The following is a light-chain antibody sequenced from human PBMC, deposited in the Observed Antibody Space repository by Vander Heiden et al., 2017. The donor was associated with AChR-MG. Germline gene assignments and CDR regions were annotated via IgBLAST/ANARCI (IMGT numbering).Light chain of an antibody. V-gene: IGKV1-39*01. CDR2: DAS. CDR3: QQSTSIPLT. J-gene: IGKJ4*01. CDR1: QTINSH. Sequence: IQMTQSPSSLSASVGDTVTITCRASQTINSHLNWYEQKPGEAPNLLIYDASSLQRGVPSRFSGSGSGTDFTLTISSLQPEDFATYYCQQSTSIPLTFGGGTKVEI.